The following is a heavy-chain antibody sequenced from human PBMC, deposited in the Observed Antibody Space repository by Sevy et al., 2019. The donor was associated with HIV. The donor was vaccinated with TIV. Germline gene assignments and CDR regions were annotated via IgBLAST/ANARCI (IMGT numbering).Heavy chain of an antibody. CDR3: ARGGIAVAGTGGYFDY. CDR2: INHSGST. V-gene: IGHV4-34*01. Sequence: SETLSLTCAVYGGSFSGYYWSWIRQPPGKGLEWIGEINHSGSTNYNLSLKSRVTISVDASKNQFSLKLSSVTAADTAVYYWARGGIAVAGTGGYFDYWGQGTLVTVSS. D-gene: IGHD6-19*01. CDR1: GGSFSGYY. J-gene: IGHJ4*02.